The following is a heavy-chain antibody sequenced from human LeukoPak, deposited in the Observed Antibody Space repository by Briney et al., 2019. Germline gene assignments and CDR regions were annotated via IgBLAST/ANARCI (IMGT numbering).Heavy chain of an antibody. CDR3: ARAPRIVGATEDAFDI. J-gene: IGHJ3*02. Sequence: SETLSLTCTVSGGSISSSSYYWGWIRQPPGKGLEWIGSIYYTGSTYYKPSLKSRVTISVDTSKNQFSLNLISVTAADTAVYYCARAPRIVGATEDAFDIWGQGTMVTVSS. CDR1: GGSISSSSYY. CDR2: IYYTGST. D-gene: IGHD1-26*01. V-gene: IGHV4-39*07.